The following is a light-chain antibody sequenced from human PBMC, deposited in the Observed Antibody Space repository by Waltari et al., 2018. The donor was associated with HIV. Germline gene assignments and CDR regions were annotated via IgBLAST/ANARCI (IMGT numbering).Light chain of an antibody. CDR3: QQYYSTPFT. Sequence: DIVMTQSPDSLVVSLCERATINCKSSQSVLYSSNNKNYLAWYQQKPGQPPKLLIYWASTRESGVPDRFSGSGSGTDFTLTISSLQAEDVAVYYCQQYYSTPFTFGGGTKVEIK. V-gene: IGKV4-1*01. CDR2: WAS. CDR1: QSVLYSSNNKNY. J-gene: IGKJ4*01.